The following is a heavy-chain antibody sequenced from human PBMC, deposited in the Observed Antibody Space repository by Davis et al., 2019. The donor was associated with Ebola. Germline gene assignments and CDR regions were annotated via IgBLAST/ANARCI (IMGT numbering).Heavy chain of an antibody. CDR2: IKQHGSDK. CDR1: AFTFSTYW. J-gene: IGHJ5*02. Sequence: AGSLRLSCVASAFTFSTYWMSWVRQVPGKGLEWVANIKQHGSDKQYVDSVKGRFTSSSANAKNSLYLQMNTLRAEDTALYHCAIPARGLQLPETSWGQGTLVTVSS. V-gene: IGHV3-7*03. D-gene: IGHD1-1*01. CDR3: AIPARGLQLPETS.